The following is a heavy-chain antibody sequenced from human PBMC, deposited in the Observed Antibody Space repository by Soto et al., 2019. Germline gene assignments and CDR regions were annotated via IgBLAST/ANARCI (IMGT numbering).Heavy chain of an antibody. CDR3: AGGYCSGGSCYPLDY. Sequence: QVQLVQSGAEVKKPGASVKVSCKASGYTFTSYYMHWVRQAPGQGLEWMGIINPSGGSTSYAQKFQGRVTMTRDTSTSTVYVELSSRRSEDTAVYYCAGGYCSGGSCYPLDYWGQGTLVTVSS. V-gene: IGHV1-46*03. J-gene: IGHJ4*02. D-gene: IGHD2-15*01. CDR1: GYTFTSYY. CDR2: INPSGGST.